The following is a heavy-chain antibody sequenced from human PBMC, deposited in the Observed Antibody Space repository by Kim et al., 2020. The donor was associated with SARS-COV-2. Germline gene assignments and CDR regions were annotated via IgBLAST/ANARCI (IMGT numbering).Heavy chain of an antibody. CDR2: ISWNSGSI. V-gene: IGHV3-9*01. Sequence: GGSLRLSCAASGFTFDDYAMHWVRQAPGKGLEWVSGISWNSGSIGYADSVKGRFTISRDNAKNSLYLQMNSLRAEDTALYYCAKDIAPSTGDLGPDYYLDYWGQGTLVPVSS. J-gene: IGHJ4*02. CDR1: GFTFDDYA. D-gene: IGHD7-27*01. CDR3: AKDIAPSTGDLGPDYYLDY.